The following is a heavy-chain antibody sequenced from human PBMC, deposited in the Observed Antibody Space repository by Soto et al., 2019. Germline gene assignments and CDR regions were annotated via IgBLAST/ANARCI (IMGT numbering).Heavy chain of an antibody. CDR3: ARGGIASSRTMGNWFDS. D-gene: IGHD6-13*01. J-gene: IGHJ5*01. V-gene: IGHV4-30-2*01. Sequence: TLSLTCAVSGGSISSGGYSWSWIRQPPGKGLEWIGYIYHSGITYYNPSPKSRVTISVDRSKNQFSLKLSSVTAADTAVYYCARGGIASSRTMGNWFDSWGQGTLVTVPS. CDR1: GGSISSGGYS. CDR2: IYHSGIT.